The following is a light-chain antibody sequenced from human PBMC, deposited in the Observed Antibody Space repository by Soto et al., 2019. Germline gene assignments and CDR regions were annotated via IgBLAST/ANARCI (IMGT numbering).Light chain of an antibody. CDR3: QQRSNWPLT. Sequence: EIVLTQSPATLYLSPGERATLSCRASQSVSSYLAWNQQKTGQAPRLLIYDASNRATGIPARFSGSGSGTDFTLTISSLEPEDVAVYYCQQRSNWPLTCGGGTKMEIK. V-gene: IGKV3-11*01. J-gene: IGKJ4*01. CDR1: QSVSSY. CDR2: DAS.